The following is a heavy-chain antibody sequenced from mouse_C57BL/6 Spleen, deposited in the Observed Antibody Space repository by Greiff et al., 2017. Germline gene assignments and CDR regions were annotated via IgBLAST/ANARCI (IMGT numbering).Heavy chain of an antibody. Sequence: QVQLKESGAELMKPGASVKLSCKATGYTFTGYWIEWVKQRPGHGLEWIGEIFPGSGSTKYTEKFKGKATFTADTYSNTSYMQLSSRTTEDSTITYCLTGPYRAMDYWGQGTSVTVSS. CDR3: LTGPYRAMDY. D-gene: IGHD4-1*01. V-gene: IGHV1-9*01. CDR2: IFPGSGST. J-gene: IGHJ4*01. CDR1: GYTFTGYW.